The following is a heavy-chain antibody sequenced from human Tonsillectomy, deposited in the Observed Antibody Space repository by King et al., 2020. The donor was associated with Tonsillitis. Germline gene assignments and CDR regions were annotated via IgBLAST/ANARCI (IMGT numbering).Heavy chain of an antibody. Sequence: VQLVESGGGVVQPGRSLRLSCAASGFTFNTYSMHWVRQAPGKGLEWVAVISYDGSNEYYADSVKGRFTIFRDNSKNTLYLQMNRLRAEDTAVYYCARDPNWEWSHHHYYYCMDVWGQGSTVTVSS. CDR3: ARDPNWEWSHHHYYYCMDV. CDR1: GFTFNTYS. J-gene: IGHJ6*02. D-gene: IGHD3-3*01. CDR2: ISYDGSNE. V-gene: IGHV3-30*04.